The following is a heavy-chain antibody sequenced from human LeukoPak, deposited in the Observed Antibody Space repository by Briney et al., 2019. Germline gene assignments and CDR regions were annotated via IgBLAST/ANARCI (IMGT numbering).Heavy chain of an antibody. V-gene: IGHV3-21*01. J-gene: IGHJ4*02. CDR1: GFTFSNYS. Sequence: GGSLRLSCAASGFTFSNYSMNWVRQAPGKGLEWVSSITSSGSYIYYADSVKGRFTISRDNARNSLYLQMNSLRAEDTAIHYCARAEALKFRDFDYWGQGTLVTVSS. CDR3: ARAEALKFRDFDY. CDR2: ITSSGSYI.